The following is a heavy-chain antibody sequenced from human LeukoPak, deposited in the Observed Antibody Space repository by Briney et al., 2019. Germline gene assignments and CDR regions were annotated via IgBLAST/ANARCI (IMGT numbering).Heavy chain of an antibody. CDR2: INPHSGGT. Sequence: ASVKVSCKTSGYTFSGYYMHWVRQAPGQGLEWMGWINPHSGGTNYAQKFQGRVTMTRGTSISTAYMELSRLRSDDTAVYYCARGSAMVSDAFDIWGQGTTVTVSS. J-gene: IGHJ3*02. D-gene: IGHD5-18*01. V-gene: IGHV1-2*02. CDR3: ARGSAMVSDAFDI. CDR1: GYTFSGYY.